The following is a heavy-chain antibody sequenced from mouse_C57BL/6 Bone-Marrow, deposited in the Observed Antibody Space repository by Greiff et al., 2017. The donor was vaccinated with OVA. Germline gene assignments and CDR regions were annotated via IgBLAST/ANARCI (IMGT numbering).Heavy chain of an antibody. CDR1: GFTFNTYA. CDR3: VRDITVVAGSYYAMEY. J-gene: IGHJ4*01. D-gene: IGHD1-1*01. Sequence: EVKLVESGGGLVQPKGSLKLSCAASGFTFNTYAMHWVRQAPGKGLEWVAHIRSKSSNYATSYAVSLKDRFTISRDDSQSMLYLQMNNLKTEDTAMNYCVRDITVVAGSYYAMEYWGQGTSVTVSS. V-gene: IGHV10-3*01. CDR2: IRSKSSNYAT.